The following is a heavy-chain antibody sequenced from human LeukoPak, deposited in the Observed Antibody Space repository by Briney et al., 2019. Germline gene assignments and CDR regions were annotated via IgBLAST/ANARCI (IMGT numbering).Heavy chain of an antibody. V-gene: IGHV3-30*03. CDR2: ISHDGSNA. J-gene: IGHJ4*02. CDR3: ARSVGGMRTYSGWNGDHLDY. D-gene: IGHD5-12*01. CDR1: GFTFSSHA. Sequence: GGSLRLSCAASGFTFSSHAMSWVRQAPGKGLEWVAVISHDGSNAYYADSVKGRFTTSRDNSKNTLFVQMNYLRPEDTAVYYCARSVGGMRTYSGWNGDHLDYWGQGALVTVSS.